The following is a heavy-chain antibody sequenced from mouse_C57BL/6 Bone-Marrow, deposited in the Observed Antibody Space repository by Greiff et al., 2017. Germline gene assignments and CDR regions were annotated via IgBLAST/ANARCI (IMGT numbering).Heavy chain of an antibody. Sequence: QVHVKQSGAELVKPGASVKLSCKASGYTFTEYTIHWVKQRSGQGLEWIGWFYPGSGSIKYNEKFKDKATLTADKSSSTVYMELSRLTSEDSAVXFGARHGEHGSSHYWYFDVWGTGTTVTVSS. CDR3: ARHGEHGSSHYWYFDV. CDR1: GYTFTEYT. V-gene: IGHV1-62-2*01. CDR2: FYPGSGSI. J-gene: IGHJ1*03. D-gene: IGHD1-1*01.